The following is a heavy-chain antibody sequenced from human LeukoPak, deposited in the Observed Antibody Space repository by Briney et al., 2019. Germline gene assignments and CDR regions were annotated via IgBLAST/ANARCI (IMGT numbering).Heavy chain of an antibody. CDR2: ISYSGDTT. D-gene: IGHD3-3*01. CDR3: AKRSGGTFGFFDS. J-gene: IGHJ4*02. CDR1: GFTFNNYA. V-gene: IGHV3-23*01. Sequence: GASLRLSCAASGFTFNNYAMSWVRPAPGKELEWVSAISYSGDTTHYADTVTGRFTIFRDNSKNTLFVQMNSLRAEDTAIYYCAKRSGGTFGFFDSWGRGTLVTVSS.